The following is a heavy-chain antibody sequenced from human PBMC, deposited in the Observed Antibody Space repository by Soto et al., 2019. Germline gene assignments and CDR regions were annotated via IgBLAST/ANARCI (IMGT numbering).Heavy chain of an antibody. J-gene: IGHJ4*02. D-gene: IGHD6-13*01. CDR3: ATDDRYSSSWARFDY. CDR1: GYTFTSYG. CDR2: ISAYNGNT. Sequence: QVQLVQSGAEVKKPGASVKVSCKASGYTFTSYGISWVRQAPGQGLEWMGWISAYNGNTNYAQKLRGRVTITTDTSTSTADMELRSLRSDDTAVYYCATDDRYSSSWARFDYWGQGTLVTVSS. V-gene: IGHV1-18*01.